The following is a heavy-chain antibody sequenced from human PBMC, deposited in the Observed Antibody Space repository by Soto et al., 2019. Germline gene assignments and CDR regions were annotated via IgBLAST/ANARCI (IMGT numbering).Heavy chain of an antibody. V-gene: IGHV4-34*01. CDR2: INHSGST. CDR3: ARGXDYGDYGGLYYYYGMDV. D-gene: IGHD4-17*01. Sequence: PSETLSLTCAVYGGSFSCYYWSWIRQPPGKGLEWIGEINHSGSTNYNPSLKSRVTISVDTSKNQFSLKLSSVTAADTAVYYCARGXDYGDYGGLYYYYGMDVWGPGTTVTVSS. CDR1: GGSFSCYY. J-gene: IGHJ6*02.